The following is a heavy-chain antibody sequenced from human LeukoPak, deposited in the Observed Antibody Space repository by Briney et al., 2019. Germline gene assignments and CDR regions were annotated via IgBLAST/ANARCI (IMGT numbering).Heavy chain of an antibody. J-gene: IGHJ6*02. V-gene: IGHV1-18*01. CDR2: ISAYNGNT. CDR3: ARDRCLAIAAAGTEYYYYYYGMDV. CDR1: GYTFTSYG. D-gene: IGHD6-13*01. Sequence: ASVKVSCKASGYTFTSYGISWVRQAPGQGLEWMGWISAYNGNTNYAQKLQSRVTMTTDTSTSTAYMELRSLRSDDTAVYYCARDRCLAIAAAGTEYYYYYYGMDVWGQGTTVTVSS.